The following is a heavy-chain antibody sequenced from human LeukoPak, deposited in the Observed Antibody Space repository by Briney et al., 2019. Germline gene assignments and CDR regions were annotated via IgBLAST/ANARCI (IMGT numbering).Heavy chain of an antibody. CDR1: GFTFSSYS. V-gene: IGHV3-21*01. D-gene: IGHD6-19*01. Sequence: GRSLRLSCAASGFTFSSYSMNWVRQAPGKGLEWVSSISSSSSYIYYADSVKGRFTISRDNAKNSLYLQMNSLRAEDTAVYYCARDERNSSGWYGFDYWGQGTLVTVSS. J-gene: IGHJ4*02. CDR3: ARDERNSSGWYGFDY. CDR2: ISSSSSYI.